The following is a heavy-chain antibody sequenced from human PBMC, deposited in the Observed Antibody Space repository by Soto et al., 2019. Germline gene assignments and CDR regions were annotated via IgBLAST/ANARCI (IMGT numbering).Heavy chain of an antibody. D-gene: IGHD6-6*01. J-gene: IGHJ4*02. CDR2: VSYDEVNK. Sequence: GGSLRLSCEASGFTFSNFGIHWVRQAPGKGLEWLAVVSYDEVNKFYADSVRGRFTISRDNSKDTAYLQINSLRPDDTAMYFCAKVMTEYSGVAIDYWGQGTLVTVSS. V-gene: IGHV3-30*18. CDR1: GFTFSNFG. CDR3: AKVMTEYSGVAIDY.